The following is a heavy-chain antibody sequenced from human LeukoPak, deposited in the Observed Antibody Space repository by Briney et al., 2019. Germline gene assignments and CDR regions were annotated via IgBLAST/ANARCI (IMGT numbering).Heavy chain of an antibody. V-gene: IGHV1-2*06. D-gene: IGHD3-3*01. CDR2: INPSSGGT. Sequence: GASVKVSCKASGYTFTGVYIHWVRQAPGQGLEWTVRIEWMGRINPSSGGTNYAQNFRGRVTMAWDTSISTAYLDLSRLTSYDTAVYYCRLFHTPIFDLWGQGTMITVSS. J-gene: IGHJ3*01. CDR3: RLFHTPIFDL. CDR1: GYTFTGVY.